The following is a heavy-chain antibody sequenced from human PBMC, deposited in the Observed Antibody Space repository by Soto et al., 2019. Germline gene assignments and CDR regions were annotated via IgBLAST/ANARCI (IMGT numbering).Heavy chain of an antibody. CDR3: ARDPSQDYCYVGSCHYFDY. CDR1: GFTFSSHS. J-gene: IGHJ4*02. V-gene: IGHV3-48*02. D-gene: IGHD2-15*01. Sequence: EVQLVESGGGLVQPGGSLRVSCAASGFTFSSHSMNWVCQAPGKGLEWVSFISSSSTTVYYADSVKGRFTISRDNAKNSLYLQMNSLRDEDTAVYYCARDPSQDYCYVGSCHYFDYWGQGTLVTVSS. CDR2: ISSSSTTV.